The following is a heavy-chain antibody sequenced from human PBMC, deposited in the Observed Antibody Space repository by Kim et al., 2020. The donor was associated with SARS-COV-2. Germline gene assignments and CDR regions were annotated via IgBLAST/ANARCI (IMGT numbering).Heavy chain of an antibody. CDR1: GYTFTSYY. J-gene: IGHJ6*02. D-gene: IGHD2-15*01. V-gene: IGHV1-46*01. CDR2: INPSGGST. CDR3: ARDQGCSGGSCYPFYYYYGMDV. Sequence: ASVKVSCKASGYTFTSYYMHWVRQAPGQGLEWMGIINPSGGSTSYAQKFQGRVTMTRDTSTSTVYMELSSLRSEDTAVYYCARDQGCSGGSCYPFYYYYGMDVWGQGTTVTVSS.